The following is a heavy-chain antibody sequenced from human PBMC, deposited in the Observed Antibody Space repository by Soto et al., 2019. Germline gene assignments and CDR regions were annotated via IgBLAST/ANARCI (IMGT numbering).Heavy chain of an antibody. CDR1: GFTFSSYW. J-gene: IGHJ4*02. V-gene: IGHV3-74*01. Sequence: EVQLVESGGGLVQPGGSLRLSCAASGFTFSSYWMHWVRQAPGKGLVWVSRINSDGSSTSYADSVKGRFTISRDNAKNTLYLQMKCLCAEDTAVYYCARERGKAAAVHFDYWGQGTLVTVSS. D-gene: IGHD6-13*01. CDR2: INSDGSST. CDR3: ARERGKAAAVHFDY.